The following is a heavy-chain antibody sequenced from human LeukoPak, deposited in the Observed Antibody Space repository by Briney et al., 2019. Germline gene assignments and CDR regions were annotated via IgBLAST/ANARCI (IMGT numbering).Heavy chain of an antibody. Sequence: ASVKVSCKASGYTFTGYYMHWVRQAPGQGLEWMGWINPNSGGTNYAQKFQGRVTMTRDTSISTAYMELSRLRSDDAAVYYCARVHLVPAARGGIDYWGQGTLVTVSS. D-gene: IGHD2-2*01. V-gene: IGHV1-2*02. CDR3: ARVHLVPAARGGIDY. CDR2: INPNSGGT. CDR1: GYTFTGYY. J-gene: IGHJ4*02.